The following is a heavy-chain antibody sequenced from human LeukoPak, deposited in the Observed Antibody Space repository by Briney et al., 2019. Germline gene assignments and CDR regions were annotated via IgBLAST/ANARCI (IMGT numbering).Heavy chain of an antibody. V-gene: IGHV4-59*01. D-gene: IGHD4-17*01. J-gene: IGHJ4*02. CDR1: GDSMTGYY. Sequence: PETLSLTCSVSGDSMTGYYWSWIRQPPGKGLEWIGYIYYTGTTNYNPSLKSRVTISVDTSKNQFSLRLTSVTAADTAVYFCARDFDGDYGARWGQGILVSVSP. CDR2: IYYTGTT. CDR3: ARDFDGDYGAR.